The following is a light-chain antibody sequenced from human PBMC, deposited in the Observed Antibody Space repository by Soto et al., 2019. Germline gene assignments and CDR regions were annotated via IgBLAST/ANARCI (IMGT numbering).Light chain of an antibody. J-gene: IGKJ1*01. V-gene: IGKV3-11*01. Sequence: EIVLTQSPATLALSPWERATLSCRASRRVSSFLACYQQNAGQAPSLLIYDASNRATGIPARFSGSGSGTAFTLPISSMEPADLAAYYCQQRSNCPRTFGQGTKVDIK. CDR2: DAS. CDR1: RRVSSF. CDR3: QQRSNCPRT.